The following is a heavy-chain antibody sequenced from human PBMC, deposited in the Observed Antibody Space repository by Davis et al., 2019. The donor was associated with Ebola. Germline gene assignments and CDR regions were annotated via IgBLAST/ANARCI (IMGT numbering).Heavy chain of an antibody. CDR3: ARGGYYDSNGYSHAAFDI. Sequence: GGSLRLSCAASGFTFSSYAMSWVRQAPGKGLEWVSAISGSGGSTYYADSVKGRFTISRDNSKNTLYLQMNSLRAEDTAVYHCARGGYYDSNGYSHAAFDIWGQGTMVTVSS. CDR1: GFTFSSYA. CDR2: ISGSGGST. J-gene: IGHJ3*02. V-gene: IGHV3-23*01. D-gene: IGHD3-22*01.